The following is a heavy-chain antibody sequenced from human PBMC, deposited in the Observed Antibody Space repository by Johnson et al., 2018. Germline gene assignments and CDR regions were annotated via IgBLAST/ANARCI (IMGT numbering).Heavy chain of an antibody. V-gene: IGHV3-15*01. Sequence: VQLVESGGGLVKPGGSLRLSCAVSGFSFKNAWMSWVRQAPGKGLELVGRIKRKSDGGTTDYAAPVKGKFAISRDDSKNTLYLQMNTLKSEDTAVYYCDKGAPYCCGDCYSDYWGQGTLVTVSS. J-gene: IGHJ4*02. CDR3: DKGAPYCCGDCYSDY. D-gene: IGHD2-21*02. CDR1: GFSFKNAW. CDR2: IKRKSDGGTT.